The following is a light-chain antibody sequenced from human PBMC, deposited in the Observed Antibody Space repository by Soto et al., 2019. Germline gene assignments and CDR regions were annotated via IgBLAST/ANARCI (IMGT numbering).Light chain of an antibody. CDR1: QSVSGW. CDR2: DDS. V-gene: IGKV1-5*01. Sequence: DIQMTQSPSTLSASVGDRVTITCRASQSVSGWLAWYQQKPGRAPRLLIYDDSSLESGVPSRFSGSGSGTEFTLTISSLQPDDFATYFCQQYDSYRTFGQGTKVEIK. J-gene: IGKJ1*01. CDR3: QQYDSYRT.